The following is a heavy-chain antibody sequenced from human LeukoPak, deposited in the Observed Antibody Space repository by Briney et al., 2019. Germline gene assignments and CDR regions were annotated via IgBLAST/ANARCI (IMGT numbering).Heavy chain of an antibody. D-gene: IGHD5-18*01. Sequence: GGSLRLSCAASGFTVSSIYMSWVRQAPGKGLEWVSLIYSAGSTYYADSVKGRFTISRDNSKNTVYLQMNSPRAEDTAVYYCARGGDTYGREDYWGQGTLVTVSS. V-gene: IGHV3-53*01. CDR2: IYSAGST. CDR1: GFTVSSIY. CDR3: ARGGDTYGREDY. J-gene: IGHJ4*02.